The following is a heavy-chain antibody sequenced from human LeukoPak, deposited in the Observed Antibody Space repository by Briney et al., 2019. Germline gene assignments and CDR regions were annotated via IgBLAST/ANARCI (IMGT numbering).Heavy chain of an antibody. Sequence: PSETLSLTCTVSGGSISSSSYYWGWIRQPPGKGLEWIGSIYYSGSTYYNPSLKSRVTISVDTPKNQFSLKLSSVTAADTAVYYCARRTSYCGGDCSVGFDPWGQGTLVTVSS. CDR2: IYYSGST. CDR1: GGSISSSSYY. V-gene: IGHV4-39*01. J-gene: IGHJ5*02. CDR3: ARRTSYCGGDCSVGFDP. D-gene: IGHD2-21*02.